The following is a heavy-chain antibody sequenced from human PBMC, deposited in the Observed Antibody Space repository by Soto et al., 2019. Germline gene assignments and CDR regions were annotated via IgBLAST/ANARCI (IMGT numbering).Heavy chain of an antibody. J-gene: IGHJ4*02. Sequence: QITLKESGPTLVKPTQTLTLTCTFSGFSLSTSGVGVGWIRQPPGKALEWLALIYWDDDKRYSPSLKSRLTNTNPTPKNHIALTLTNLHPLDPASYYCAHRPSYCSGGSCYSRFDYWGQGTLVTVSS. D-gene: IGHD2-15*01. CDR1: GFSLSTSGVG. V-gene: IGHV2-5*02. CDR3: AHRPSYCSGGSCYSRFDY. CDR2: IYWDDDK.